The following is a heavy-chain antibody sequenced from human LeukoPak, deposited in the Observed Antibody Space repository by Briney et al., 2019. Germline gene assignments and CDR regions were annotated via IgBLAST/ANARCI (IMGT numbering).Heavy chain of an antibody. D-gene: IGHD1-26*01. CDR3: ATDFSVGAIDFDY. J-gene: IGHJ4*02. CDR2: FDPEDGET. Sequence: ASVKVSCKASGYTLTELSMHWVRQAPGKGLEWMGGFDPEDGETIYAQKFQGRVTMTEDTSTDTAYMELSSLRSEDTAVYYCATDFSVGAIDFDYWGQGTLVTVSS. V-gene: IGHV1-24*01. CDR1: GYTLTELS.